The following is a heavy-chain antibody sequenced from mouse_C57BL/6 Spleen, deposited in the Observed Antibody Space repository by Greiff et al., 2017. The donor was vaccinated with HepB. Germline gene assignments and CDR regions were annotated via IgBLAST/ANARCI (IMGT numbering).Heavy chain of an antibody. D-gene: IGHD2-1*01. J-gene: IGHJ2*01. CDR3: ARWGNRFDY. V-gene: IGHV7-3*01. Sequence: EVQLVESGGGLVQPGGSLSLSCAASGFTFTDYYMSWVRQPPGKALEWLGFIRNKANGYTTEYSASVKGRFTISRDNSQSILYLQMNALRAEDSATYYCARWGNRFDYWGQGTTLTVSS. CDR1: GFTFTDYY. CDR2: IRNKANGYTT.